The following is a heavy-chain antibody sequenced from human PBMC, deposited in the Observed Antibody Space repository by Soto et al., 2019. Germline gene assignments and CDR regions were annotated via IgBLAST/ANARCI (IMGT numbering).Heavy chain of an antibody. CDR2: ISYDGSNK. Sequence: QVQLVESGGGVVQPGRSLRLSCAASGFTFSSYAMHWVRQAPGKGLEWVAVISYDGSNKYYADSVKGRFTISRDNSKNTLYLQMNSRRAEDTAVYYCARETYYDFWSGPYYGIDVWGQGTTVTVSS. CDR1: GFTFSSYA. J-gene: IGHJ6*02. V-gene: IGHV3-30-3*01. CDR3: ARETYYDFWSGPYYGIDV. D-gene: IGHD3-3*01.